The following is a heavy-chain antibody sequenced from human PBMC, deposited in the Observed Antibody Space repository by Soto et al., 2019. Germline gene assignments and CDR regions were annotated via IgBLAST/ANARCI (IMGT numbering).Heavy chain of an antibody. CDR3: ATTIAAAGTYYYYYYMDG. D-gene: IGHD6-13*01. J-gene: IGHJ6*03. V-gene: IGHV1-8*01. CDR1: GYTFTSYD. Sequence: ASVKVSCKASGYTFTSYDINWVRQATGQGLEWMGWMNPNSGNTGYAQKFQGRVTMTRNTSISTAYMERSSLRSEDTAVYYCATTIAAAGTYYYYYYMDGWGKGTTVTVAS. CDR2: MNPNSGNT.